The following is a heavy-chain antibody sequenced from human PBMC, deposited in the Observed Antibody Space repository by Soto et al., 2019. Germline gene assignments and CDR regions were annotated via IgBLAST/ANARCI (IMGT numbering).Heavy chain of an antibody. CDR2: IYYSGST. CDR1: GGSISSGDYY. Sequence: QVQLQESGPGLVKPSQTLSLTCTVSGGSISSGDYYWSWIRQPPGKGLEWIGYIYYSGSTYYNPSLKSRVTISVDTSKNQFSLKLSSVTAADTAVYYCARDRANPEIWFGGRDGMDVWGQGTTVTVSS. D-gene: IGHD3-10*01. J-gene: IGHJ6*02. CDR3: ARDRANPEIWFGGRDGMDV. V-gene: IGHV4-30-4*01.